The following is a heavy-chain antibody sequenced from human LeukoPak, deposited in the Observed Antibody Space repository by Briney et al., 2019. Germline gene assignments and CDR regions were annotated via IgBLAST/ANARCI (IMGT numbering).Heavy chain of an antibody. V-gene: IGHV3-33*01. J-gene: IGHJ4*02. Sequence: GGSLRLSCAASGFPFSSYGMHWVRQAPGKGLEWVARLVYDARSDYANSVKGRFSISRDDSKNTLFLDMSNLRVEDTALYYCARDLGAAFDFWGQGVLVTVSS. CDR3: ARDLGAAFDF. CDR1: GFPFSSYG. CDR2: LVYDARS. D-gene: IGHD4-17*01.